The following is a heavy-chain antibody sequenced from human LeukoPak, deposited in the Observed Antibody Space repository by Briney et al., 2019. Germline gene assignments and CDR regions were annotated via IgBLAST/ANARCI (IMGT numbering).Heavy chain of an antibody. D-gene: IGHD3-22*01. CDR2: IYYSGST. Sequence: SETLSLTCAVYGGSFSGYYWSWIRQPPGKGLEWIGYIYYSGSTNYNPSLKSRVTISVDTSKNQFSLKLSSVTAADTAVYYCASPSATYYDSSGYYPFDYWGQGTLVTVSS. CDR3: ASPSATYYDSSGYYPFDY. CDR1: GGSFSGYY. V-gene: IGHV4-59*12. J-gene: IGHJ4*02.